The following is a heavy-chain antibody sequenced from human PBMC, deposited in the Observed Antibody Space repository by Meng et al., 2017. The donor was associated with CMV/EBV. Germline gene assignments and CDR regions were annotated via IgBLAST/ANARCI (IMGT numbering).Heavy chain of an antibody. Sequence: QCLLGHHGSSVKTPGASVEVSCKASGSTFHSYGVSWVRQAPGQGLEWMRWISAYNGNTNYAQKLQGRVTMTTDTSTSTAYMELRILRSDDTAVYYCARDAVVPADAPFHHWGQGTLVTVSS. J-gene: IGHJ4*02. CDR2: ISAYNGNT. V-gene: IGHV1-18*01. CDR1: GSTFHSYG. D-gene: IGHD2-2*01. CDR3: ARDAVVPADAPFHH.